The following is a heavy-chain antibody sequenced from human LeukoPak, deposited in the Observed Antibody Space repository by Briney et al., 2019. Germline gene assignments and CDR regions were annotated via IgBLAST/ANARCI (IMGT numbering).Heavy chain of an antibody. CDR2: INWYGGST. J-gene: IGHJ4*02. CDR3: ARAAHYGDYALVKYYFDY. CDR1: GFTFDDYG. D-gene: IGHD4-17*01. Sequence: GGSLRLSCAASGFTFDDYGMSWVRQAPGKGLEWVSGINWYGGSTRYADSVKGRFTISRDNPKNSLYLQMNSLRAEDTALYYCARAAHYGDYALVKYYFDYWGQGTLVTVSS. V-gene: IGHV3-20*04.